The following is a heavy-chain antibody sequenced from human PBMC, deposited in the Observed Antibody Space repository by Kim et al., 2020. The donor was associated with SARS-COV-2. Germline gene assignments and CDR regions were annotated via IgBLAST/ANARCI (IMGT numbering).Heavy chain of an antibody. Sequence: SVKGRFTISRDNSKNTLYLQMNSLRAEDTAVYYCAKYQLELYYYYYGMDVWGQGTTVTVSS. J-gene: IGHJ6*02. D-gene: IGHD1-1*01. V-gene: IGHV3-30*02. CDR3: AKYQLELYYYYYGMDV.